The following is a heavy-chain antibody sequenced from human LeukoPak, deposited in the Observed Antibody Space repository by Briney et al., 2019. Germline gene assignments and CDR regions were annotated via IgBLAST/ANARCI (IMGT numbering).Heavy chain of an antibody. D-gene: IGHD5-24*01. Sequence: ASLKVSCKASGYTFTGYYMHWVRQAPGQGLEWMGWINHNSGGTNYAQKFQGRVTMTRDTSISTAYMELSRLRSDDTAVYYCARRRWLHDFYFDYWGQGTLVTVSS. CDR2: INHNSGGT. CDR3: ARRRWLHDFYFDY. V-gene: IGHV1-2*02. CDR1: GYTFTGYY. J-gene: IGHJ4*02.